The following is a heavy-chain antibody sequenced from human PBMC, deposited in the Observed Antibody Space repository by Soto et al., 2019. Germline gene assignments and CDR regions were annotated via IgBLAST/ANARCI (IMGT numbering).Heavy chain of an antibody. J-gene: IGHJ4*02. CDR1: GYSFTSYW. CDR2: IEPSDSYT. V-gene: IGHV5-10-1*01. CDR3: ARHYNILTGYDY. Sequence: PGESLKISCKGSGYSFTSYWISWVRQMPGKGLEWMGRIEPSDSYTNYSPSFQGHVTISADKSISTAYLQWSSLKASDTAIYYCARHYNILTGYDYWGQGTLVTV. D-gene: IGHD3-9*01.